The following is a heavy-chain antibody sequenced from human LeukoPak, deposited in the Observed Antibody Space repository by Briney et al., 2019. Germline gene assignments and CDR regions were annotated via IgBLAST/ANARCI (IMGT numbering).Heavy chain of an antibody. CDR2: IYYSGST. CDR3: ARRIAAAGTTKYNWFDP. V-gene: IGHV4-59*12. J-gene: IGHJ5*02. CDR1: GGSISGYS. Sequence: SETLSLTCTVSGGSISGYSWSWIRQSPGGGLEWIGYIYYSGSTNYNPSLKSRVTISVDTSKNQFSLKLSSVTAADTAVYYCARRIAAAGTTKYNWFDPWGQGTLVTVSS. D-gene: IGHD6-13*01.